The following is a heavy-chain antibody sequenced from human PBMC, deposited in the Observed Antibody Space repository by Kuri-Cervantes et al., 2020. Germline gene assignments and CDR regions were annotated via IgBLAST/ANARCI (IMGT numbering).Heavy chain of an antibody. Sequence: GESLKISCAASGFTFDDYGMSWVRQAPGKGLEWVSGINWNGGSTGYADSVEGRFTISRDNAKNSLYLQMNSLRAEDTALYHCARVMDYYDSSGYQNYYFDYWGQGTLVTVSS. CDR2: INWNGGST. CDR3: ARVMDYYDSSGYQNYYFDY. V-gene: IGHV3-20*01. J-gene: IGHJ4*02. D-gene: IGHD3-22*01. CDR1: GFTFDDYG.